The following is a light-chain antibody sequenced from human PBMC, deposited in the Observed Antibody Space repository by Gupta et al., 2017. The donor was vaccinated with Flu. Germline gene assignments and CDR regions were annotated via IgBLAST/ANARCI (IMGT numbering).Light chain of an antibody. Sequence: DIQMTQSPSSLSASVGDRVTITCRASQSINNYLNWFQQKSGMAPKHLISVTSSLQSGVSSRFSGSGSGTDFTLTINGLQPEDFATYYCQQSDTTPPDFGGGTKVEIK. CDR1: QSINNY. V-gene: IGKV1-39*01. CDR3: QQSDTTPPD. J-gene: IGKJ4*01. CDR2: VTS.